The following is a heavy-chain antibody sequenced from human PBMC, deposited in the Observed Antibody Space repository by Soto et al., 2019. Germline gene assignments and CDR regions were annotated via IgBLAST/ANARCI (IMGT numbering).Heavy chain of an antibody. CDR2: IWYDGNTE. CDR1: GFIFSNHF. Sequence: QVQLVESGGGVVQPGNSLRLSCAASGFIFSNHFMHWVRQAPGKGLEWLAGIWYDGNTEFYAESLKGRLTISRDTSKNTLYLEMRSLRAEDTAMYYCAKESDTFDVWGQGTMVSFS. V-gene: IGHV3-33*06. J-gene: IGHJ3*01. CDR3: AKESDTFDV.